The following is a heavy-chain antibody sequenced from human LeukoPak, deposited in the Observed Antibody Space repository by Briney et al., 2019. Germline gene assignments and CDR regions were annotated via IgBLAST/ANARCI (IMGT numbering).Heavy chain of an antibody. Sequence: PGGSLRLSCAASGITFSSFSMNWVRQAPGKGLEWVSYFSTRSGIISYADSVKGRFTISRDDAKNSLYLQMNSLRDEDTAVYYCARDFRYYDFWSGYTPSYYYGMDVWGQGTTVTVSS. CDR2: FSTRSGII. V-gene: IGHV3-48*02. J-gene: IGHJ6*02. D-gene: IGHD3-3*01. CDR3: ARDFRYYDFWSGYTPSYYYGMDV. CDR1: GITFSSFS.